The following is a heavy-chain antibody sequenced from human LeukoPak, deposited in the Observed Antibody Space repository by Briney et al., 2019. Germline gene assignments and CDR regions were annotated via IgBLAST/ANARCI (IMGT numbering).Heavy chain of an antibody. CDR2: IYTSGST. CDR3: ARTAAAPYFDY. CDR1: GGSISSYY. D-gene: IGHD6-13*01. Sequence: PSETLSLTCTVSGGSISSYYWSWLRQPAGKGLEWIGRIYTSGSTNYNPSLKSRVTISVDKSKNQLSLKLSSVTGAHTAVYYCARTAAAPYFDYWGQGTLVTVSS. J-gene: IGHJ4*02. V-gene: IGHV4-4*07.